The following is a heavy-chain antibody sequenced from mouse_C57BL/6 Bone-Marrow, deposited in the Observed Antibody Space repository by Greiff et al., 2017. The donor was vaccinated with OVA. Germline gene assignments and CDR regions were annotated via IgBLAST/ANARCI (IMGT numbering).Heavy chain of an antibody. CDR3: ARCGYPWFAY. J-gene: IGHJ3*01. Sequence: EVQLQQSGPELVKPGASVKISCKASGYSFTGYYMNWVKQSPEKSLEWIGEINPSTGGTTYNQKFKAKATLTVDKSSSTAYMQLKSLTSEDSAVYYCARCGYPWFAYWGQGTLVTVSA. V-gene: IGHV1-42*01. CDR1: GYSFTGYY. CDR2: INPSTGGT.